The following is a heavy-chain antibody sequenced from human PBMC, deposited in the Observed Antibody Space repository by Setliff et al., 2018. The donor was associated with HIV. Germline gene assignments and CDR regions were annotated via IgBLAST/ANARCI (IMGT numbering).Heavy chain of an antibody. J-gene: IGHJ6*02. CDR3: ARSRTSSGYYGVTGYGMDV. CDR1: GGSISSGSHF. V-gene: IGHV4-61*09. Sequence: SETLSLTCTVSGGSISSGSHFWGWIRQPAGKGLEWIGHISTSGTTKYNPSLKSRVTLSLDNSKNQFSLKLNSVTTADTAVYYCARSRTSSGYYGVTGYGMDVWGQGTTVTVSS. CDR2: ISTSGTT. D-gene: IGHD3-22*01.